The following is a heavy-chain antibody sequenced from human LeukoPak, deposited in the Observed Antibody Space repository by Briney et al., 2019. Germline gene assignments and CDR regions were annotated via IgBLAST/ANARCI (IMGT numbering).Heavy chain of an antibody. D-gene: IGHD3-22*01. V-gene: IGHV1-2*02. CDR2: INPNSGGT. Sequence: ASVKVSCKASGYTFTGYYMHWVRQAPGQGLEWMGWINPNSGGTNYAQKFQGRVTMTRDTSISTAYMELSRLRSDDTAVYYCAREYYYDSSGYSTPAFDIWGQGTMVTVSS. CDR3: AREYYYDSSGYSTPAFDI. J-gene: IGHJ3*02. CDR1: GYTFTGYY.